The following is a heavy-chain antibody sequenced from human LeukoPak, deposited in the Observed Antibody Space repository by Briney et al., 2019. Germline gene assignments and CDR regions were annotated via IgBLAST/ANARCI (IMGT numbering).Heavy chain of an antibody. CDR2: IYYSGST. Sequence: PSETLSLTCTVSGGSISSSSYYWGWIRQPPGKGLEWIGSIYYSGSTCYNPSLKSRVTISVDTSKNQFSLKLSSVTAADTAVYYCARHPEGDSNYYYYMDVWGKGTTVTVSS. CDR1: GGSISSSSYY. V-gene: IGHV4-39*01. CDR3: ARHPEGDSNYYYYMDV. J-gene: IGHJ6*03. D-gene: IGHD3-16*01.